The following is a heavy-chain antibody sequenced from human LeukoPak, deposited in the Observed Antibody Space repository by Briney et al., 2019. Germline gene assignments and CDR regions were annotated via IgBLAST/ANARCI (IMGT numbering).Heavy chain of an antibody. CDR3: ARDAVRGAPSPNYFDY. CDR2: IKQDGSEK. Sequence: PGGSLRLSCAASGFTFSSYWMSWVRQAPGKGLEWVANIKQDGSEKYYVDSVKGRFTISRDNAKNSLYLQMNSLRAEDTAVYYCARDAVRGAPSPNYFDYWGQGTLVTVSS. CDR1: GFTFSSYW. D-gene: IGHD3-10*01. V-gene: IGHV3-7*01. J-gene: IGHJ4*02.